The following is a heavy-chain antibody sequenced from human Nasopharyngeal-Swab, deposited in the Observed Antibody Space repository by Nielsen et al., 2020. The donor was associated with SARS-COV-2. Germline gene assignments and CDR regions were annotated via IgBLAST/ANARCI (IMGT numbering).Heavy chain of an antibody. CDR1: GDSISSSNW. Sequence: SETLSLTCAVSGDSISSSNWWSWVRQPPGKGLEWIGEIYHSGSTNFNPSLKSRVTISVDASKNQFSLKLSSVTAADTAVYYCARHAVITIFGVVTPVMGYYMDVWGKGTTVTVSS. CDR3: ARHAVITIFGVVTPVMGYYMDV. CDR2: IYHSGST. D-gene: IGHD3-3*01. J-gene: IGHJ6*03. V-gene: IGHV4-4*02.